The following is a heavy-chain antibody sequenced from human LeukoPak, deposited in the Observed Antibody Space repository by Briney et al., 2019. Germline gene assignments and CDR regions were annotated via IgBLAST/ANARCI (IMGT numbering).Heavy chain of an antibody. V-gene: IGHV1-18*01. CDR3: ARHTMVRGVIIIPFDY. Sequence: ASVKVSCKASGYTFTSYGISWVRQAPGQGLEWMGWISAYNGNTNYAQELQGRVTMTTDTSTSTAYMELRSLRSDDTAVYYCARHTMVRGVIIIPFDYWGQGTLVTVSS. CDR2: ISAYNGNT. CDR1: GYTFTSYG. D-gene: IGHD3-10*01. J-gene: IGHJ4*02.